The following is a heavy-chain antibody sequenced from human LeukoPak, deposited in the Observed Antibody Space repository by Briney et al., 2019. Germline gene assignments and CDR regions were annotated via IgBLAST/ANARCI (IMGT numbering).Heavy chain of an antibody. CDR1: GFTFSSYA. Sequence: GGSLRLSCAASGFTFSSYAMSWVRQAPGKGLEWVSAISGSGGSTYYADSVKGRFTISRDNSKNTLYLQMNSLRAEDTAVYYCAKDRDPIAARRGGFFDYWGQGTLVTVSS. CDR2: ISGSGGST. D-gene: IGHD6-6*01. V-gene: IGHV3-23*01. CDR3: AKDRDPIAARRGGFFDY. J-gene: IGHJ4*02.